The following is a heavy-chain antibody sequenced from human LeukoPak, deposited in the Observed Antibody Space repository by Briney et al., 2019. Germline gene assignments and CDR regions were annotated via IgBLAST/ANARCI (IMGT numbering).Heavy chain of an antibody. Sequence: PGGSLRLSCAASGFTFSSYAMHWVRQAPGKGLEWVAVISYDGSNKYYADSVKGRFTISRDNSKNTLYLQMNSLRAEDTAVYYCAGVGRSVAVAGYALDYWGQGTLVTVSS. CDR3: AGVGRSVAVAGYALDY. V-gene: IGHV3-30-3*01. CDR1: GFTFSSYA. CDR2: ISYDGSNK. D-gene: IGHD6-19*01. J-gene: IGHJ4*02.